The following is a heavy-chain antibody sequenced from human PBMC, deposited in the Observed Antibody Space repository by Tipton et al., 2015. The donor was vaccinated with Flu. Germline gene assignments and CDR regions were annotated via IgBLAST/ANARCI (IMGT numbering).Heavy chain of an antibody. D-gene: IGHD3-10*01. CDR3: ARDSMVRGTIGP. V-gene: IGHV4-59*01. Sequence: TLSLTCTVSGVSISSYYWSWVRQSPGKGLVWIGYIDKSGNTNYNPSLKSRVTIVLDTSINQFSLKLTSVTATDTAVYYCARDSMVRGTIGPWGQGTLVTVSS. CDR2: IDKSGNT. CDR1: GVSISSYY. J-gene: IGHJ5*02.